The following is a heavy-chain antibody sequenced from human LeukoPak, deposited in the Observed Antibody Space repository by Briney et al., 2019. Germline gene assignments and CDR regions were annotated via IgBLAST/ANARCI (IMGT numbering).Heavy chain of an antibody. D-gene: IGHD3-16*02. CDR2: IYYSGST. V-gene: IGHV4-31*03. CDR1: GGSIGSGGYY. J-gene: IGHJ5*02. CDR3: ARARVITFGGVIVPGP. Sequence: SQTLSLTCTVSGGSIGSGGYYWSWIRQHPGKGLEWIGYIYYSGSTYYNPSLKSRVTISVDTSKNQFSLKLSSVTAADTAVYYCARARVITFGGVIVPGPWGQGTLVTVSS.